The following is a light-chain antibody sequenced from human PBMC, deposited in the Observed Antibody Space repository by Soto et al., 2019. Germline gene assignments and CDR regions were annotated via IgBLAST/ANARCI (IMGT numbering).Light chain of an antibody. CDR2: KDR. CDR3: FSEAGSNHVV. V-gene: IGLV3-27*01. CDR1: SMAKKC. Sequence: SYELTQPPSVSVSPGQTARITCSGTSMAKKCVRWYQQKAGQAPILLFYKDRERPPGIPERFSGSTSGTTVTLTISGVQVEDEADYYCFSEAGSNHVVFGGGTKLTVL. J-gene: IGLJ2*01.